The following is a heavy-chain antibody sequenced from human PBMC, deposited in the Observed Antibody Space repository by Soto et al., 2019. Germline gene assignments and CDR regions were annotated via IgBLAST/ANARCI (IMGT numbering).Heavy chain of an antibody. J-gene: IGHJ6*02. V-gene: IGHV1-69*12. CDR3: ARDKDRLQLGGNYYYILDV. CDR1: GGTFSSSA. D-gene: IGHD5-12*01. Sequence: QVQLEQSGAEVQKPGSSVKVSCKASGGTFSSSAFSWARQAPGQGLEWMGGIMPVFPTPDYAQKFQDRVTITADASTSTTNMELSGLRSEDTAIYYCARDKDRLQLGGNYYYILDVWGQGTTVIVSS. CDR2: IMPVFPTP.